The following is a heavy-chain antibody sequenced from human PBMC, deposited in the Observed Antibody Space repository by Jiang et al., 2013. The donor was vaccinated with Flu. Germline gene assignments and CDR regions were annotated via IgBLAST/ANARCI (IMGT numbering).Heavy chain of an antibody. D-gene: IGHD2-2*01. V-gene: IGHV4-39*01. CDR2: IYYSGST. CDR1: GGSISSSSYY. CDR3: GARYQLLPTDY. J-gene: IGHJ4*02. Sequence: GLVKPSETLSLTCTVSGGSISSSSYYWGWIASPQEGLEWIGSIYYSGSTYYNPSLKSRVTISVDTSKNQFSLKLSSVTATDTAVYYCGARYQLLPTDYWGQGTLVTVSS.